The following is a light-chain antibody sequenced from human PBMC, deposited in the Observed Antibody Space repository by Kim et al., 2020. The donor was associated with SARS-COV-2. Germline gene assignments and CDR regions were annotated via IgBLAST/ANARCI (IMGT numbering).Light chain of an antibody. V-gene: IGKV3-20*01. CDR1: QRISSSY. CDR2: GAS. Sequence: EVVLTQSPGTLSLSPGERATLSCRASQRISSSYLAWYQQKPGQAPRLLIYGASTRATAIPDRFSGSGSGTDFTLTISRLEPEDSAMYYCQPYGSSLLTFGGGTKVDIK. J-gene: IGKJ4*01. CDR3: QPYGSSLLT.